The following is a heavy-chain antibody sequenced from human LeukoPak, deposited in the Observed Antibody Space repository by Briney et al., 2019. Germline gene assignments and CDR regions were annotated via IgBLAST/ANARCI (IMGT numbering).Heavy chain of an antibody. J-gene: IGHJ4*02. Sequence: GGSLRLSCVASGSTFSSYAMSWVRQAPGKGLEWVSAISSSGGRTYYADPVKGRFTTSRDNSKNTLDLQMNSLRAEDTAVYYCAKRWGEWELLRVDYWGQGTLVTVSS. V-gene: IGHV3-23*01. CDR2: ISSSGGRT. CDR1: GSTFSSYA. CDR3: AKRWGEWELLRVDY. D-gene: IGHD1-26*01.